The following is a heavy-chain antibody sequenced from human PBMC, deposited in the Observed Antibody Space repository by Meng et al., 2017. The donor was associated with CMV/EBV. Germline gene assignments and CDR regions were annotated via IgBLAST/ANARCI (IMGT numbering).Heavy chain of an antibody. Sequence: LSWAAYGFASSGYAQSWVRRAPGKGLGKVAAISGSGGSTYYADSVKRRFTISRDNSKNTLYLQVNGLRAEDTAVYYCAKPMIVVVDWGQGTLVTVSS. D-gene: IGHD3-22*01. CDR1: GFASSGYA. J-gene: IGHJ4*02. V-gene: IGHV3-23*01. CDR2: ISGSGGST. CDR3: AKPMIVVVD.